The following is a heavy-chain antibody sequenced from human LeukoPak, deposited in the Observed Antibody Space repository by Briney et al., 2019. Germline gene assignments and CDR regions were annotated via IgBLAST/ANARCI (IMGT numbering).Heavy chain of an antibody. CDR1: DDPINSGVYY. V-gene: IGHV4-61*09. J-gene: IGHJ6*03. D-gene: IGHD1-26*01. Sequence: SETLSLTCTVSDDPINSGVYYWNWIRQPAGKGLEWIGHIYTSGTTTNSNPSLKGRVAISLDTSKNHFSLKLSSVTAADTAVYYCARAKKRSGRSRNFYLDVWGKGTTVTVSS. CDR3: ARAKKRSGRSRNFYLDV. CDR2: IYTSGTTT.